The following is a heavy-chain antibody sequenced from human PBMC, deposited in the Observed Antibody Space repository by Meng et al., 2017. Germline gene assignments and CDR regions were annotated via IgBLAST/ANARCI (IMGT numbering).Heavy chain of an antibody. Sequence: GESLKISCAVSGVSFSDSDIHWVRQASGKGLEWVGRIGGKHKRYSAAYAASVRGTFTISRDDSKNTAYLQMNSLKTEDTAVYFCTIYMRGHIWGQGTMVTVAS. V-gene: IGHV3-73*01. CDR2: IGGKHKRYSA. J-gene: IGHJ3*02. D-gene: IGHD2/OR15-2a*01. CDR1: GVSFSDSD. CDR3: TIYMRGHI.